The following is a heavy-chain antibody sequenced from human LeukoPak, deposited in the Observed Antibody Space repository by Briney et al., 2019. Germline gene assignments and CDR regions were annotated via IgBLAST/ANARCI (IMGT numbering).Heavy chain of an antibody. CDR2: ISGSGGST. D-gene: IGHD6-19*01. CDR1: GFTFSSYA. V-gene: IGHV3-23*01. J-gene: IGHJ4*02. Sequence: GGSLRLSCAASGFTFSSYAMSWVRQAPGKGLEWVSAISGSGGSTNYADSVKGRFTISRDNSKNTLYLQMNSLRAEDTAVYYCAKDRQWLAGANLENWGQGTLVTVSS. CDR3: AKDRQWLAGANLEN.